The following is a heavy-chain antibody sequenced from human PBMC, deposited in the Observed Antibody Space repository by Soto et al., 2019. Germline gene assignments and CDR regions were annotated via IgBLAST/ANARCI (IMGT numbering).Heavy chain of an antibody. Sequence: LKISCNDSGYSFTSYWINWVRQMPGKGLEWMGIIYPGDSDTRYSPSFQGQVTISDDKSIDTAYLQWRSLKASDTAVYYCARHHGSPGCYFGLDXWGQVTTVTAS. D-gene: IGHD6-13*01. V-gene: IGHV5-51*01. J-gene: IGHJ6*02. CDR2: IYPGDSDT. CDR3: ARHHGSPGCYFGLDX. CDR1: GYSFTSYW.